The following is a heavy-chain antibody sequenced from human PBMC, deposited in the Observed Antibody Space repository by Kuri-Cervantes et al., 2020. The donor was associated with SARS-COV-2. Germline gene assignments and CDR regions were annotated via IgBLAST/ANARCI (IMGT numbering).Heavy chain of an antibody. J-gene: IGHJ5*02. V-gene: IGHV4-34*01. CDR1: GGSFSGYY. CDR2: INHSGST. CDR3: ARGKGGDNDWFDP. Sequence: GSLRLSCAVYGGSFSGYYWSWIRQPPGKGLEWIGEINHSGSTNYNPSLKSRATISVDKSNNQFSLELTSVTAADTAVYYCARGKGGDNDWFDPWGQGTLVTVSS. D-gene: IGHD1-26*01.